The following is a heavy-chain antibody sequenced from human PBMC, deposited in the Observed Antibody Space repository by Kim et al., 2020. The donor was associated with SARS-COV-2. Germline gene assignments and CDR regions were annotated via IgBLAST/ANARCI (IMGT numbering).Heavy chain of an antibody. Sequence: GGSLRLSCAASGFTFSSYGMHWVRQAPGKGLEWVAVIWYDGSNKYYADSVKGRFTISRDNSKNTLYLQMNSLRAEDTAVYYCARDRAYSSGWSDYWGQGTLVTVSS. CDR1: GFTFSSYG. J-gene: IGHJ4*02. V-gene: IGHV3-33*01. D-gene: IGHD6-19*01. CDR3: ARDRAYSSGWSDY. CDR2: IWYDGSNK.